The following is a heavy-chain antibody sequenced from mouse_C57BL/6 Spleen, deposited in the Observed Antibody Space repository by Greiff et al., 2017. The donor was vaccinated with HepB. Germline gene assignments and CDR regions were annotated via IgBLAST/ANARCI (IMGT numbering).Heavy chain of an antibody. D-gene: IGHD4-1*02. CDR3: ATTGPHGGFAY. CDR2: FHPYNDDT. CDR1: GYTFTTYP. J-gene: IGHJ3*01. V-gene: IGHV1-47*01. Sequence: VKLVESGAELVKPGASVKMSCKASGYTFTTYPIEWMKQNHGKSLEWIGNFHPYNDDTKYNEKFKGKATLTVEKSSSTVYLELSRLTSDDSAVYYCATTGPHGGFAYWGQGTLVTVSA.